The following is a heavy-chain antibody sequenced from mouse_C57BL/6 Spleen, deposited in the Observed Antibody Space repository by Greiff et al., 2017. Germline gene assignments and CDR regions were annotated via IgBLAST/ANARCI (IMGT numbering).Heavy chain of an antibody. CDR2: INPSSGYT. V-gene: IGHV1-7*01. Sequence: QVQLKESGAELAKPGASVKLSCKASGYTFTSYWMHWVKQRPGQGLEWIGYINPSSGYTKYNQKFKDKATLTADKSSSTAYMQLSSLTYEDAAVYYCAPFYDSWFAYWGQGTLVTVSA. CDR1: GYTFTSYW. J-gene: IGHJ3*01. D-gene: IGHD2-3*01. CDR3: APFYDSWFAY.